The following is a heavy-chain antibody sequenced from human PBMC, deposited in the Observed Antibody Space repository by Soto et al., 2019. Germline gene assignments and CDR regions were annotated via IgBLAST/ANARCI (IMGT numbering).Heavy chain of an antibody. J-gene: IGHJ4*02. V-gene: IGHV3-23*01. CDR1: GFTFSSYA. CDR2: ISGRGRST. D-gene: IGHD1-26*01. Sequence: EVQLLESGGGLVQPGGSLRLSCAASGFTFSSYAMSWVRQAPGKGLEWVSGISGRGRSTYYADSVKGRFTISRDNSKNTLDVQMNSLRAEDTAVYYCAKDYSGTHGAFDYWGQGPLVTVSS. CDR3: AKDYSGTHGAFDY.